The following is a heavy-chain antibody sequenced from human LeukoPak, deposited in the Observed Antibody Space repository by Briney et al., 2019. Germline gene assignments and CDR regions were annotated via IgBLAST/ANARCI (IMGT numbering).Heavy chain of an antibody. V-gene: IGHV3-23*01. J-gene: IGHJ4*02. CDR1: GFTFSSYA. CDR3: AKMFDTSSWYRAGFDY. Sequence: PGGSLRLSCAASGFTFSSYAMSWVRQAPGTGLEWVSVISGSGTIIYYADSVKGRFTISRDNSKNTLYLQMNSLRAEDTAVYYCAKMFDTSSWYRAGFDYWGQGTLVTVSS. CDR2: ISGSGTII. D-gene: IGHD6-13*01.